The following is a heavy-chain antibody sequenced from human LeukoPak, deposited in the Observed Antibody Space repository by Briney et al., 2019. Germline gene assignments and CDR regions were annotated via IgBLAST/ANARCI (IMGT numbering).Heavy chain of an antibody. CDR1: GYTFTGYY. CDR2: INHNSGGT. J-gene: IGHJ3*02. CDR3: ARIGELLNIDAFDI. V-gene: IGHV1-2*02. D-gene: IGHD3-10*01. Sequence: ASVKVSCKASGYTFTGYYMHWVRQAPGQGLEWMGWINHNSGGTNYAQKFQGRVTMTRDTSISTAYMELSRLRSDDTAVYYCARIGELLNIDAFDIWGQGTMVTVSS.